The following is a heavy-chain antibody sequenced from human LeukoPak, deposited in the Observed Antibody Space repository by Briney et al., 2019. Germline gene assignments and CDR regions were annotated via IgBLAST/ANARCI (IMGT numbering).Heavy chain of an antibody. J-gene: IGHJ6*03. Sequence: SETLSLTCTVSGGSISSYYWSWIRQPPGKGLEWIGYIYTSGSTNYNPSLKSRVTISVDTSKNQFSLKLSSVTAADTAVYYCALRRSRKYYYMDVWGKGTTVTVSS. CDR1: GGSISSYY. CDR3: ALRRSRKYYYMDV. CDR2: IYTSGST. V-gene: IGHV4-4*09.